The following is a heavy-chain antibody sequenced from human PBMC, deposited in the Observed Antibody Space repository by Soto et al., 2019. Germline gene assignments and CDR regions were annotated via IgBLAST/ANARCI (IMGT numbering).Heavy chain of an antibody. Sequence: SETLSLTCTVSGVSISSSSYYWGWIRQPPGKGLEWIGSIYYSGSTYYNPSLKSRVTISVDTSKNQFSLKLSSVTAADTAVYYCASLNIVVVVAATPFGYWGQGTLVTVSS. D-gene: IGHD2-15*01. CDR1: GVSISSSSYY. CDR2: IYYSGST. J-gene: IGHJ4*02. CDR3: ASLNIVVVVAATPFGY. V-gene: IGHV4-39*01.